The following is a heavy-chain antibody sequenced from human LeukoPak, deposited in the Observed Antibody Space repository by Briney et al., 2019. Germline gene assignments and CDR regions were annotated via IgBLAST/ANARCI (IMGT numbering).Heavy chain of an antibody. D-gene: IGHD2-21*02. Sequence: GGSLRLSCAASGFTFSSFAMHWVRQAPGKGLEWVAVISYDGSNKYHADSVKGRFTISRDNSKNTRYLQMNSLRAEDTAVYYCARDAEVIVVVTATFDYWGQGTLVTVSS. CDR3: ARDAEVIVVVTATFDY. CDR2: ISYDGSNK. V-gene: IGHV3-30*04. J-gene: IGHJ4*02. CDR1: GFTFSSFA.